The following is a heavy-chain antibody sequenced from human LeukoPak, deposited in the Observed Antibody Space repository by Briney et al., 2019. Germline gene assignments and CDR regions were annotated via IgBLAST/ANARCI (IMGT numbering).Heavy chain of an antibody. V-gene: IGHV1-18*01. CDR1: GYTFTSYG. Sequence: ASVKVSCKASGYTFTSYGISWARQAPGQGLEWMGWISAYNGNTNYAQKLQGRVTMTTDTSTSTAYMELRSLRSDDTAVYYCARDHSSGWYYYYYGMDVWGQGTTVTVSS. CDR2: ISAYNGNT. J-gene: IGHJ6*02. CDR3: ARDHSSGWYYYYYGMDV. D-gene: IGHD6-19*01.